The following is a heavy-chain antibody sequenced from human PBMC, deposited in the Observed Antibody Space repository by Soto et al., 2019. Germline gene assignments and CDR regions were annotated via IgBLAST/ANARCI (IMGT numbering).Heavy chain of an antibody. CDR3: ARAAMGGSSWPFDY. D-gene: IGHD6-13*01. Sequence: SETLSLTFAVSGGPIRTSNWWSWVRQPPGKGLEWIGEIYHSGSTNYNPSLKSRVTISVDKSKNQFSLKLSSVTAADTAVYYCARAAMGGSSWPFDYWGQGTLVTVS. CDR2: IYHSGST. J-gene: IGHJ4*02. V-gene: IGHV4-4*02. CDR1: GGPIRTSNW.